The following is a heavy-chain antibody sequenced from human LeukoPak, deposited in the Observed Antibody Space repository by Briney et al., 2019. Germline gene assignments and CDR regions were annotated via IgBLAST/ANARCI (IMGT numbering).Heavy chain of an antibody. CDR2: ISSSGSTI. V-gene: IGHV3-48*03. J-gene: IGHJ3*02. CDR3: ARGDDYVGAFDI. Sequence: GGSLRLSCAASGFTFSSYEMNWVRQAPGKGLEWVSYISSSGSTIYYADSVKGRFTISRDNAKNSLYLQMNSLRAEGTAVYYCARGDDYVGAFDIWGQGTMVTVSS. D-gene: IGHD4-23*01. CDR1: GFTFSSYE.